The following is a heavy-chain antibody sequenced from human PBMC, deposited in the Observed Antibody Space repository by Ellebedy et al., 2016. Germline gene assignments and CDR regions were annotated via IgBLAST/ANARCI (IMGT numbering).Heavy chain of an antibody. V-gene: IGHV1-46*03. J-gene: IGHJ3*02. CDR2: ISPSGGST. CDR1: GYTFTSYY. Sequence: ASVKVSXXASGYTFTSYYIHWVRQAPGQGLEWMGIISPSGGSTSYAQKFQGRVTMTKDTSTSTVYMELSSLRSEDTAVYYCARAPSNYGFLLSAFDIWGQGTMVTVSS. CDR3: ARAPSNYGFLLSAFDI. D-gene: IGHD4-11*01.